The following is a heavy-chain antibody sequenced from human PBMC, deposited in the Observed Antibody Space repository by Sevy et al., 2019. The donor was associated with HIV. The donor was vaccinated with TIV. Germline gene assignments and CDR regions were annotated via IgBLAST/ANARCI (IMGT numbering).Heavy chain of an antibody. V-gene: IGHV1-24*01. J-gene: IGHJ4*02. CDR1: GKNLNDLP. CDR3: ATTREYYEDNSGYLDY. CDR2: FDPEDGER. Sequence: ASVKVSCKVSGKNLNDLPMHWVRQAPGKGLEWMGRFDPEDGERIYAQKFQGRVTMTEETSRQTAYMELNSLRSEDTAMYYCATTREYYEDNSGYLDYWGQGILVTVSS. D-gene: IGHD3-16*01.